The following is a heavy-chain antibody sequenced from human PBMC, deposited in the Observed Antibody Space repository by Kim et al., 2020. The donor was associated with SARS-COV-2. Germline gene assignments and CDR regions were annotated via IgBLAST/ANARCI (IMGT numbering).Heavy chain of an antibody. CDR1: GYTFTSYG. D-gene: IGHD6-13*01. J-gene: IGHJ5*02. CDR3: ARDYIAAAGTSLRWFDP. V-gene: IGHV1-18*01. CDR2: ISAYNGNT. Sequence: ASVKVSCKASGYTFTSYGISWVRQAPGQGLEWMGWISAYNGNTNYAQKLQGRVTMTTDTSTSTAYMELRSLRSDDTAVYYCARDYIAAAGTSLRWFDPWGQGTLFTVSS.